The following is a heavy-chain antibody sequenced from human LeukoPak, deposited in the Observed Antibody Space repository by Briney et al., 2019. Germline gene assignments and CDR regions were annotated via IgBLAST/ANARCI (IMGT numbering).Heavy chain of an antibody. J-gene: IGHJ4*02. V-gene: IGHV3-23*01. D-gene: IGHD3-10*01. Sequence: GGSLRLSCAASGFTFSSYAMSWIRQAPGKGLEWVSAISGSGGSTYYADSAKGRFTISRDNSKNTMYLQMNSLRADDTAVYYCAKDLYGSGSYLYFDYWGQGTLVTVSS. CDR1: GFTFSSYA. CDR2: ISGSGGST. CDR3: AKDLYGSGSYLYFDY.